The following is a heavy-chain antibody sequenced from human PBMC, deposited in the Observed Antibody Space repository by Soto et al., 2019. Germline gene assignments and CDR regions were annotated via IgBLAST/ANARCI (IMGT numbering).Heavy chain of an antibody. D-gene: IGHD2-2*01. V-gene: IGHV3-74*01. CDR3: AREVPISAVNYIDY. CDR1: GFRFSDYW. Sequence: GGSLRLSCSVSGFRFSDYWMHWVRQAPGKGLVWVARISDDAISTSYAPFVKGRFTISRDNIKNMLYLQLNSLTADDAAFYYCAREVPISAVNYIDYWGQGALVTVSS. CDR2: ISDDAIST. J-gene: IGHJ4*02.